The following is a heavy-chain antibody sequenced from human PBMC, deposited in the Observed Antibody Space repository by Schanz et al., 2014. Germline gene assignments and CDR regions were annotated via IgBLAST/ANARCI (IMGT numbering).Heavy chain of an antibody. J-gene: IGHJ2*01. CDR1: GFTFTNYA. V-gene: IGHV3-23*01. D-gene: IGHD6-13*01. CDR3: AKDLAAVGVFDY. Sequence: EVQLLESGGGLVQPGGSLRLSCAASGFTFTNYAMTWVRQAPGKGLEWVSALTGSGTTTYYADSVKGRFTISRDNSKNTLDLQMNSLRAEDTAIYYCAKDLAAVGVFDYWGRGTLVTVSS. CDR2: LTGSGTTT.